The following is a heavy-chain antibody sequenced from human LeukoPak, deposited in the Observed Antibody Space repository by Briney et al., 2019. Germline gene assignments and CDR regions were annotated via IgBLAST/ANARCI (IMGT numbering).Heavy chain of an antibody. Sequence: PGGSLRLSCAASGFIFSNYWMNWVRQAPGEGLEWVANIKQDGSEKYYVDSVKGRFTISRDTAKNSLYLQTNSLRAEDTAVYYCARSKLARGAFDIWGQGTMVTVSS. CDR2: IKQDGSEK. CDR3: ARSKLARGAFDI. J-gene: IGHJ3*02. CDR1: GFIFSNYW. D-gene: IGHD1-1*01. V-gene: IGHV3-7*01.